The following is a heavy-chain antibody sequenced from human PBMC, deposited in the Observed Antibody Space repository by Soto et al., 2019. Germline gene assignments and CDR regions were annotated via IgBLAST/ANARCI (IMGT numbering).Heavy chain of an antibody. CDR2: ISYDGSNK. D-gene: IGHD4-17*01. CDR1: GFTFSSYG. CDR3: AKDVYGDYYFDY. J-gene: IGHJ4*02. Sequence: GGSLRLSCAASGFTFSSYGMHWVRQAPGKGLEWVAVISYDGSNKYYADSVKGRFTISRDNSKNTLYLQMNSLRAEDTAVYYCAKDVYGDYYFDYWGQGTLVTVSS. V-gene: IGHV3-30*18.